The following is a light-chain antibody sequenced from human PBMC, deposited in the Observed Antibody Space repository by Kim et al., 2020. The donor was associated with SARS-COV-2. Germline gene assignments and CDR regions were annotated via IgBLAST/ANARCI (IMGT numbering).Light chain of an antibody. CDR1: NSGSKS. V-gene: IGLV3-21*04. J-gene: IGLJ2*01. CDR2: YDS. Sequence: PGKTARITGWGNNSGSKSVHWYQQKPGQAPVLVIYYDSDRPSGIPERFSGSNSGNTATLTISRVEAGDEADYYCQVWDSSSDHVVFGGGTQLTVL. CDR3: QVWDSSSDHVV.